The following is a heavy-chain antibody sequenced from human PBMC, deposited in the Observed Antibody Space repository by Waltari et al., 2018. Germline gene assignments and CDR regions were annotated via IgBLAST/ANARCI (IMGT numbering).Heavy chain of an antibody. D-gene: IGHD1-1*01. CDR3: AKSGDNYVVYFDS. J-gene: IGHJ4*02. CDR1: GFTFCRYA. CDR2: ISDNSGST. V-gene: IGHV3-23*01. Sequence: EVRLLESGGGSVQPGGSLSLSCVGSGFTFCRYAMSWVRQAPGKGLEWVSGISDNSGSTYYADSVKGRFTISRDNFKNTLFLDLNSLRAEDTAAYYCAKSGDNYVVYFDSWGQGSLVSVSS.